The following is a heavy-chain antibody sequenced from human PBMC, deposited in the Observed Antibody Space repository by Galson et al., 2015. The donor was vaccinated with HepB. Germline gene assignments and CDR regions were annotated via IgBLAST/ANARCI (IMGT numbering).Heavy chain of an antibody. Sequence: SLRLSCAASGFSFSSYSMNWVRQAPGKGLEWVSAISSSSIYIYQADSVKGRFTTSRDNAKNSLYLQMNSLRAEDTAVYYCARGKYGRGTDYYFDYWGQGTLVTVSS. CDR1: GFSFSSYS. CDR3: ARGKYGRGTDYYFDY. J-gene: IGHJ4*02. D-gene: IGHD3-10*02. CDR2: ISSSSIYI. V-gene: IGHV3-21*01.